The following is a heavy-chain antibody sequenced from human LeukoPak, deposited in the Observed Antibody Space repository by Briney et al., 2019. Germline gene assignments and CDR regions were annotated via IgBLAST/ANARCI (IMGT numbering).Heavy chain of an antibody. CDR3: AKDVGQWLVHPYYFDY. Sequence: GGSLSLSCAASGFTFSSYAMSRVRQGPGQGLEWVSAISGSGGSTYYADSVKGRFTISRDNSKNTLYLQMNSLRAEDTAVYYCAKDVGQWLVHPYYFDYWGQGTLVTVSS. V-gene: IGHV3-23*01. J-gene: IGHJ4*02. D-gene: IGHD6-19*01. CDR2: ISGSGGST. CDR1: GFTFSSYA.